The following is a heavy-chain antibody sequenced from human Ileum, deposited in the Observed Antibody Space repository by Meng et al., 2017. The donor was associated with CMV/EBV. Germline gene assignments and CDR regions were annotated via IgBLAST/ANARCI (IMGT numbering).Heavy chain of an antibody. Sequence: QMLLKESGPVSVNPAGSRSLTSTAAGDPSGSGRHSWAWFRRIRGNKLEWIGCMYFRRIAEYNPSLKSRVTISLLATQKQFSLRLTFVTAADSAVYFCARDLTNKWFYSWGQGTLVTVSS. V-gene: IGHV4-39*07. J-gene: IGHJ5*01. CDR3: ARDLTNKWFYS. CDR2: MYFRRIA. CDR1: GDPSGSGRHS.